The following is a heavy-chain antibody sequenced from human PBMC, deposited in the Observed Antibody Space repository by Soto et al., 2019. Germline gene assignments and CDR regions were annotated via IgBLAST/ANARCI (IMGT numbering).Heavy chain of an antibody. Sequence: GGSLRLSCAASGFTFSGYGMNWVRQAPGKGLECVSCISSSSIDTYYADSVQGRFTISRDNSKNTVYLQMGSLRPENMAVYYCARRARPDFYYMDVWGKGTTVTVSS. CDR1: GFTFSGYG. CDR2: ISSSSIDT. V-gene: IGHV3-64*02. CDR3: ARRARPDFYYMDV. D-gene: IGHD6-6*01. J-gene: IGHJ6*03.